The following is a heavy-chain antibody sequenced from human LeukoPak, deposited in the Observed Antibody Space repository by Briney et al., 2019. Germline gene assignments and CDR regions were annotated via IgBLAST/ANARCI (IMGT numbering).Heavy chain of an antibody. CDR1: GYTFTSYD. CDR2: MNPNSGNT. V-gene: IGHV1-8*01. Sequence: ASVKVSCKASGYTFTSYDINWVRQATGQGLEWMGWMNPNSGNTGYAQKFQGRVTMTRNTSISTAYMELSSLGSEDTAVYYCARSGHYGDYVGLDYWGQGILVTVSS. J-gene: IGHJ4*02. CDR3: ARSGHYGDYVGLDY. D-gene: IGHD4-17*01.